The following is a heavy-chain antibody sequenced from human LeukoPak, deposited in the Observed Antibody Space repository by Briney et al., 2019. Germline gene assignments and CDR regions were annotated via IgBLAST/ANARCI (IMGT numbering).Heavy chain of an antibody. CDR3: ARDLDDYVPLVDY. CDR1: GFTFSSYS. CDR2: IGSSSSYI. D-gene: IGHD4-17*01. J-gene: IGHJ4*02. V-gene: IGHV3-21*01. Sequence: GGSLRLSCAASGFTFSSYSMNWVRQAPGKGLEWVSSIGSSSSYIYYADSVKGRFTISRDNAKNSLYLQMNSLRAEDTAVYYCARDLDDYVPLVDYWGQGTLVTVSS.